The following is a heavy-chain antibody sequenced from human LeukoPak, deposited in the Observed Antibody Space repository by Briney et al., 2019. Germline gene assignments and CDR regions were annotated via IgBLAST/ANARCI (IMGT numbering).Heavy chain of an antibody. Sequence: SETLSLTCAVYGGSFSGYYWSWIRQPPGKGLEWIGEINHSGSTTYNPSLKSRVTMSVDTSKNQFSLKLNSVTAADTAVYYCARTRYYYNSRSYGAPYYFDYWGQGTLVTVSS. CDR1: GGSFSGYY. CDR2: INHSGST. CDR3: ARTRYYYNSRSYGAPYYFDY. V-gene: IGHV4-34*01. D-gene: IGHD3-10*01. J-gene: IGHJ4*02.